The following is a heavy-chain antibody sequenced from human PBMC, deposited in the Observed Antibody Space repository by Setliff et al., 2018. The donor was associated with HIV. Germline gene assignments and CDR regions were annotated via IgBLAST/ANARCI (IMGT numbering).Heavy chain of an antibody. Sequence: KPSETLSLTCTVSGYSISSGYYWGWIRQPPGKGLEWIGSIYHSGSTYYNPSLKSRVTISVDTSKNQFSLKLTSVTAADTGVYYCAREDRSNWSYDRFYYFGLDVWGQGTTVTVSS. V-gene: IGHV4-38-2*02. CDR3: AREDRSNWSYDRFYYFGLDV. D-gene: IGHD6-13*01. CDR2: IYHSGST. CDR1: GYSISSGYY. J-gene: IGHJ6*01.